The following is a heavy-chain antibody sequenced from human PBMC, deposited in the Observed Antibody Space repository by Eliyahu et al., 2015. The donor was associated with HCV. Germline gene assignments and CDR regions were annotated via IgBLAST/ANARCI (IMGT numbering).Heavy chain of an antibody. Sequence: EVRLVESGGGLVKPGGSLRLSCAASGFIFKNAWMTWVRQTPGKGLEWVGRIKGNIDDGTTHYAAPVQGRFAISKDDARSILYLQMNSLKTEDTAVYYCATDDNSGAHYYYGLDVWGRGTTVTVSS. CDR2: IKGNIDDGTT. CDR1: GFIFKNAW. D-gene: IGHD1-26*01. CDR3: ATDDNSGAHYYYGLDV. V-gene: IGHV3-15*01. J-gene: IGHJ6*02.